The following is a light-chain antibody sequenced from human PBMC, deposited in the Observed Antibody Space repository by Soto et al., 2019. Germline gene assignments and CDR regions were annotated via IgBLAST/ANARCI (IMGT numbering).Light chain of an antibody. CDR1: SSNIGAGYD. CDR3: QSYDSSLSVVV. Sequence: QSVLTQPPAVSGAPGQRVTISCTGSSSNIGAGYDVHWYQELPGTAPKLLIYGNSNRPSGVPDRFSGSKSGTSASLATTGLQAEDEADYYCQSYDSSLSVVVFGGRTKVTVL. J-gene: IGLJ2*01. V-gene: IGLV1-40*01. CDR2: GNS.